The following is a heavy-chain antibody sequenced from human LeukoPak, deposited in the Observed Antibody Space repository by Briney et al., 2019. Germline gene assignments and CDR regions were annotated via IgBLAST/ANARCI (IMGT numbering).Heavy chain of an antibody. CDR2: INHSGST. V-gene: IGHV4-34*01. D-gene: IGHD3-10*01. CDR1: GGSFSGYY. CDR3: ARDLVLLWFGGRQDAFDI. Sequence: SETLSLTCAVYGGSFSGYYWSWIRQTPGKGLEWIGEINHSGSTNYKPALKSRVTISVDTSKNQFSLKLSSVTAADTAVYYCARDLVLLWFGGRQDAFDIWGQGTMVTVSS. J-gene: IGHJ3*02.